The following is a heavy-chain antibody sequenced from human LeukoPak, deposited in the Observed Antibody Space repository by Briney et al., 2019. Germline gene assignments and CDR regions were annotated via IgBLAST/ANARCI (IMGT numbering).Heavy chain of an antibody. J-gene: IGHJ5*02. CDR3: ARDRGPYVGIPNNWFDP. V-gene: IGHV3-23*01. D-gene: IGHD3-16*01. CDR1: GFTFRLYA. CDR2: IGGTGDNT. Sequence: GGSLRLSCAASGFTFRLYAMNWVRQAPGKGPEWVSAIGGTGDNTYYADSVRGRFTISRDNSKTTLYLQMNSLRAEDTAMYYCARDRGPYVGIPNNWFDPWGQGTLVTVSS.